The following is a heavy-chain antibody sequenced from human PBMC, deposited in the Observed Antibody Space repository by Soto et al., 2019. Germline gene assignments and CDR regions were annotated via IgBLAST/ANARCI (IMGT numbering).Heavy chain of an antibody. CDR2: ISSSSSYI. V-gene: IGHV3-21*01. Sequence: GGSLRLSCAASGFTFSSYSMNWVRQAPGKGLEWVSSISSSSSYIYYADSVKGRFTISRDNAKNSLYLQMNSLRAEDTAVYYCARDRNYFDSSGYHGYSGQGSLVIGSS. D-gene: IGHD3-22*01. CDR1: GFTFSSYS. CDR3: ARDRNYFDSSGYHGY. J-gene: IGHJ4*02.